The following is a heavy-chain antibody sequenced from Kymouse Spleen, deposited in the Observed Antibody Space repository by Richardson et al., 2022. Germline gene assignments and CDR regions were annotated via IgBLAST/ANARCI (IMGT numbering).Heavy chain of an antibody. Sequence: QVQLVESGGGVVQPGRSLRLSCAASGFTFSSYGMHWVRQAPGKGLEWVAVIWYDGSNKYYADSVKGRFTISRDNSKNTLYLQMNSLRAEDTAVYYCAREGSSSWLRNYYYGMDVWGQGTTVTVSS. CDR1: GFTFSSYG. V-gene: IGHV3-33*01. CDR3: AREGSSSWLRNYYYGMDV. J-gene: IGHJ6*02. D-gene: IGHD6-13*01. CDR2: IWYDGSNK.